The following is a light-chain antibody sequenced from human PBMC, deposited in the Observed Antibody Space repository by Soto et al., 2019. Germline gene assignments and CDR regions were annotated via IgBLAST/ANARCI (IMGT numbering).Light chain of an antibody. CDR1: SSHIGSNT. J-gene: IGLJ3*02. Sequence: QSVLTQPPSASGTPGQRVTISCSGSSSHIGSNTVNWYQQLPGTAPKLLIYSNNQRTSGVPDRFSGYKSGTSASLAISGLQSEDEADYYCAAWDDSLNGCWVFGGGTKLTVL. CDR3: AAWDDSLNGCWV. V-gene: IGLV1-44*01. CDR2: SNN.